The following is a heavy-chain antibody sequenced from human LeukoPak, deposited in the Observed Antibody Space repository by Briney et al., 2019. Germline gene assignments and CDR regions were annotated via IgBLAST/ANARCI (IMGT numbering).Heavy chain of an antibody. J-gene: IGHJ6*02. V-gene: IGHV3-30-3*01. D-gene: IGHD6-13*01. CDR2: ISYDGSNK. Sequence: GRSLRLSCAASGFTFSSYAMHWVRQAPGKGLEWVAVISYDGSNKYYADSVKGRFTISRDNSKNTLYLQMNSLRAEDTAVYYCARLYSSSYYYYGMDVWGQGTTVTVSS. CDR1: GFTFSSYA. CDR3: ARLYSSSYYYYGMDV.